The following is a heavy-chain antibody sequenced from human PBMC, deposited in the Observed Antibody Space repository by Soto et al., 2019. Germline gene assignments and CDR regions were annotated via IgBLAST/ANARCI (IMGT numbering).Heavy chain of an antibody. Sequence: QVQLQESGPGLVKPSQTLSLTCTVSGGSISSGGYYWSWIRQHPGKGLEWIGYIYYSGSTYYNPSLKSRVTISVDTSKNQFSLKLSSVTAADTAVYYCARVVRDIVLVRLRSDYGMDVWGQGTTVTVSS. CDR2: IYYSGST. J-gene: IGHJ6*02. V-gene: IGHV4-31*03. D-gene: IGHD2-2*01. CDR1: GGSISSGGYY. CDR3: ARVVRDIVLVRLRSDYGMDV.